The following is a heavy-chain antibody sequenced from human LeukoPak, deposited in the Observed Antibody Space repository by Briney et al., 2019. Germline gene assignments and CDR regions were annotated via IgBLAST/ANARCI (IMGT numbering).Heavy chain of an antibody. J-gene: IGHJ3*02. D-gene: IGHD1/OR15-1a*01. CDR3: ARDGYNWIKDAFDI. CDR2: ISSSSSYI. Sequence: PGGSLRLSCAASGFTFSSYSMTWVRQAPGKGLEWVSSISSSSSYIYYADSVKGRFTISRDNAKNSLYLQMNSLRAEDTAVYYCARDGYNWIKDAFDIWGQGTMVTVSS. CDR1: GFTFSSYS. V-gene: IGHV3-21*01.